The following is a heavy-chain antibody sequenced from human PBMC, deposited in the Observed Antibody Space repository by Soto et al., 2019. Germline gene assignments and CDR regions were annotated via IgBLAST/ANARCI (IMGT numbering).Heavy chain of an antibody. CDR2: IWYDGSNK. V-gene: IGHV3-33*01. D-gene: IGHD6-13*01. CDR3: ARDAYSSSWYNYYYYYGMDV. J-gene: IGHJ6*02. CDR1: GFTFSSYG. Sequence: GGSLRLYCAASGFTFSSYGMHWVRQAPGKGLEWVAVIWYDGSNKYYADSVKGRFTISRDNSKNTLYLQMNSLRAEDTAVYYCARDAYSSSWYNYYYYYGMDVWGQGTTVTVSS.